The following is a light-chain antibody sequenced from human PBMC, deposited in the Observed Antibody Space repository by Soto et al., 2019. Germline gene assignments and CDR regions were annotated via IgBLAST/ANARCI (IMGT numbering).Light chain of an antibody. CDR2: GAS. J-gene: IGKJ1*01. CDR3: QQYNFRWT. Sequence: EIVMTQSPATLSVSPGERATLSCRASQSVSSNLAWYQHTPGQASRLLIYGASTRATGIPARFSGSGSGTEFTLTISSLQSEDFAVYFCQQYNFRWTFGQGTKVEMK. CDR1: QSVSSN. V-gene: IGKV3-15*01.